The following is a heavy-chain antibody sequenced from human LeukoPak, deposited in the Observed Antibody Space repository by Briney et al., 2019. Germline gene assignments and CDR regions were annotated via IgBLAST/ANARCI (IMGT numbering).Heavy chain of an antibody. CDR3: ATGLLLWFGELFGIDY. J-gene: IGHJ4*02. Sequence: GGSLRLSCAASGFTFSSYAMSWVRQAPGKGLEWVSAISGSGGSTYYADSVKGRFTISRDNPKNTLYLQMNSLRAEDTAVYYCATGLLLWFGELFGIDYWGQGTLVTVST. CDR1: GFTFSSYA. CDR2: ISGSGGST. V-gene: IGHV3-23*01. D-gene: IGHD3-10*01.